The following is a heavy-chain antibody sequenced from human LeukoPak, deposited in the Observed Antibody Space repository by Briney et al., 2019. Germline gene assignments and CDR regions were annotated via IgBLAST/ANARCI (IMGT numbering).Heavy chain of an antibody. CDR1: GGSISSNTYD. Sequence: SETLSLTCAVSGGSISSNTYDWGWIRQPPGLGLEWIGSIHYTGSTYYNPSLKSRVTISVDTSKNQFSLKLSSVTAADTAVYYCARVAPAAIIGWFDPWGQGTLVTVSS. J-gene: IGHJ5*02. CDR2: IHYTGST. CDR3: ARVAPAAIIGWFDP. D-gene: IGHD2-2*02. V-gene: IGHV4-39*07.